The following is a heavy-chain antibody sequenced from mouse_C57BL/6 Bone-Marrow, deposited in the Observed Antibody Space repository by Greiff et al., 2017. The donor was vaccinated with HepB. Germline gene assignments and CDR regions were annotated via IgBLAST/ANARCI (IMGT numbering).Heavy chain of an antibody. CDR2: INPNNGGT. CDR1: GYTFTDYY. Sequence: EVQLQQSGPELVKPGASVKISCKASGYTFTDYYMNWVKQSHGKSLEWIGDINPNNGGTSYNQKFKGKATLTVDKSSSTAYMELRSLTSEDSAVYYCARVLYYYGSLYAMDYWGQGTSVTVSS. V-gene: IGHV1-26*01. CDR3: ARVLYYYGSLYAMDY. D-gene: IGHD1-1*01. J-gene: IGHJ4*01.